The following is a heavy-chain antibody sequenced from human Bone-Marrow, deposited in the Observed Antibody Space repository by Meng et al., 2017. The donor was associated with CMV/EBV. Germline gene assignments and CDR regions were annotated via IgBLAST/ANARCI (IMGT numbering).Heavy chain of an antibody. CDR3: ARLRYFD. V-gene: IGHV3-9*01. D-gene: IGHD3-9*01. CDR2: ISWNSGSI. J-gene: IGHJ4*02. Sequence: GGSLRLSCAASGFTFDDYAMHWVRQAPGKGLEWVSGISWNSGSIGYADSVKGRFTISRDNAKDSLYLQMNSLRAEDTAVYYCARLRYFDWGQGTLVTVSS. CDR1: GFTFDDYA.